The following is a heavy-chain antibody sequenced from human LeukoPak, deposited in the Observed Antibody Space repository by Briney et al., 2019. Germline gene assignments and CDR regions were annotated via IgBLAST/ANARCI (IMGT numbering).Heavy chain of an antibody. CDR1: GFTFSSYA. V-gene: IGHV3-30*04. CDR3: AKGGKWDVTPFDY. D-gene: IGHD1-26*01. Sequence: PGRSLRLSCAASGFTFSSYAIHWVRQAPGKGLEWVAVISYDGSNKYYGDSVKGRFTISRDNSKNTLYLQMNSLRAEDTAVYYCAKGGKWDVTPFDYWGQGTLVTVSS. J-gene: IGHJ4*02. CDR2: ISYDGSNK.